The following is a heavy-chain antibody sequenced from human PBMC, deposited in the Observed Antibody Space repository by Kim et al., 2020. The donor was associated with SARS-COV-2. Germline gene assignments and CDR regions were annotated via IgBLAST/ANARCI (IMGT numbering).Heavy chain of an antibody. CDR2: IWYDGSNK. Sequence: GGSLRLSCAASGFTFSSYGMHWVRQAPGKGLEWVAVIWYDGSNKYYADSVKGRFTISRDNSKNTLYLQMNSLRAEDTAVYYCARDEVDTAMAAYFDYWGQGTLVTVSS. CDR3: ARDEVDTAMAAYFDY. D-gene: IGHD5-18*01. J-gene: IGHJ4*02. V-gene: IGHV3-33*08. CDR1: GFTFSSYG.